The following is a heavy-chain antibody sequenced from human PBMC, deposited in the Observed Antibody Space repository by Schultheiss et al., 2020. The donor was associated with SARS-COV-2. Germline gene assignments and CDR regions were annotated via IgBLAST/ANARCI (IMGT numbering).Heavy chain of an antibody. J-gene: IGHJ4*02. D-gene: IGHD2-2*02. CDR1: GFTFKNYD. CDR2: IPENGGPT. Sequence: GESLKISCAASGFTFKNYDMTWVRQAPGRGLECISIIPENGGPTYYADSVRGRFTVSRDNSKDTLYLQMNNLRVEDTAVYYCAKRTYCSRTSCYTPAYYFDSWGQGTLVTVSS. V-gene: IGHV3-23*01. CDR3: AKRTYCSRTSCYTPAYYFDS.